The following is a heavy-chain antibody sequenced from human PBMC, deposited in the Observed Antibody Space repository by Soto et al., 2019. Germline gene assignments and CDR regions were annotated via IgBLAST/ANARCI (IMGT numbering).Heavy chain of an antibody. CDR3: TRLTGYCSAGPCCFDF. CDR2: INPRSSGT. J-gene: IGHJ4*02. Sequence: QVQLVQSGAEVKKPGASVKISCKASGYTFADYFLHWVRQAPGQGLEWMGTINPRSSGTRYAPRFQGKVSMTRDTSTTTVYLDLGGLRSEDTAVYYCTRLTGYCSAGPCCFDFWGQGTLVTVSS. D-gene: IGHD2-15*01. CDR1: GYTFADYF. V-gene: IGHV1-46*01.